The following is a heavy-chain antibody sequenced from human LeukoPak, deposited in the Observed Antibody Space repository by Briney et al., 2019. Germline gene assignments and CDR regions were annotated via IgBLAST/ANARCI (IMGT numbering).Heavy chain of an antibody. D-gene: IGHD2-21*02. CDR2: ISGSSTYI. J-gene: IGHJ5*02. CDR3: ARAPSDPRPGNWFDP. CDR1: GFSFNTHT. V-gene: IGHV3-21*01. Sequence: PGGSLRLSCAGAGFSFNTHTINWVRQAPGKGLEWVSSISGSSTYIYYADSVRGRFTISRNNAKNSLYLQMNNLRVEDTAVYYCARAPSDPRPGNWFDPWGQGTLVTVSS.